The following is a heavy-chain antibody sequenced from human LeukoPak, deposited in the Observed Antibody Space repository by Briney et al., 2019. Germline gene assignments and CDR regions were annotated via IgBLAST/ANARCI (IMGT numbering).Heavy chain of an antibody. V-gene: IGHV4-59*01. D-gene: IGHD2-15*01. CDR3: ARGYCSGGSCYSYYYYNYMDV. Sequence: SETLSLTCTVSSGSISTYYWSWIRQPPGKGLEWIGYIYHNGNTNYNPSLKSRVTLSVDTSKNQFSLKLSSVTAADAAVYYCARGYCSGGSCYSYYYYNYMDVWGKGTTVTVSS. J-gene: IGHJ6*03. CDR1: SGSISTYY. CDR2: IYHNGNT.